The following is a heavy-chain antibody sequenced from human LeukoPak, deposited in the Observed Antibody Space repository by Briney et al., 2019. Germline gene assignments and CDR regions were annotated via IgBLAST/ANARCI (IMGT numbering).Heavy chain of an antibody. Sequence: ASVKVSCKASGYTFTSYGISWVRQAPGQGLEWMGRIIPIFGTANYAQKFQGRVTITTDESTSTAYMELSSLRSEDTAVYYCARDRYYYDSSGYYILGFDIWGQGTMVTVSS. CDR1: GYTFTSYG. CDR3: ARDRYYYDSSGYYILGFDI. V-gene: IGHV1-69*05. D-gene: IGHD3-22*01. J-gene: IGHJ3*02. CDR2: IIPIFGTA.